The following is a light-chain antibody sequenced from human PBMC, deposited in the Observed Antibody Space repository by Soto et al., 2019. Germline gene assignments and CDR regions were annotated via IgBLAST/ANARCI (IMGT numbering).Light chain of an antibody. V-gene: IGKV1-5*01. Sequence: DIQISQSPSALSASVGDRVTITCRASQSIKTWFAWYQRKPGRAPNLLIYDASSLQSGVPSRFSGSGSGTEFTLTISSLQPDDSATYYCQQYESHSWTFGQGTKVDIK. CDR2: DAS. CDR3: QQYESHSWT. J-gene: IGKJ1*01. CDR1: QSIKTW.